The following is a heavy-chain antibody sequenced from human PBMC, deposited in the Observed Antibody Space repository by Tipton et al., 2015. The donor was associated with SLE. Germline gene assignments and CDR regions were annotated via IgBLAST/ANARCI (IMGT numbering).Heavy chain of an antibody. J-gene: IGHJ4*02. CDR2: ISSSSSYI. Sequence: SLRLSCAASGFIFSSYSMNWVRQAPGKGLEWVSSISSSSSYIYYADSVKGRFTISRDNAKNSLYLQMNSLRAEDTAVYYCARVLEYQLLGWRYFDYWGQGTLVTVSS. CDR3: ARVLEYQLLGWRYFDY. CDR1: GFIFSSYS. D-gene: IGHD2-2*01. V-gene: IGHV3-21*03.